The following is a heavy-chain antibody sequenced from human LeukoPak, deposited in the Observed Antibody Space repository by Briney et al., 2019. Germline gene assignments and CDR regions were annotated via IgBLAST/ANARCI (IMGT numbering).Heavy chain of an antibody. CDR1: GFTFSGYC. D-gene: IGHD5-24*01. Sequence: HTGGSLRLSCAASGFTFSGYCMNWVRQAPGKGLEWVANIKQDGSEKYYVDSVKGRFTISRDNAKNSLYLQMNSLRAEDTAVYYCAKDDGWVQYANWGQGTLVTVSS. CDR2: IKQDGSEK. V-gene: IGHV3-7*03. J-gene: IGHJ4*02. CDR3: AKDDGWVQYAN.